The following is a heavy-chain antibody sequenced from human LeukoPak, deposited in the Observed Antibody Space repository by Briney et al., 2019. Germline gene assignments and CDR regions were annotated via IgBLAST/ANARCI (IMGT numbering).Heavy chain of an antibody. Sequence: GRSLRLSCAASGFTFGSSWMHCVCQAPEKGLEWVADIKCDGSEKYYVDSVKGRLTISRDNAKNSLYLQVNSLRAEDMTVYYCVRGEAITMIVVVITINYWGQGTLVTVSS. CDR2: IKCDGSEK. V-gene: IGHV3-52*01. D-gene: IGHD3-22*01. CDR3: VRGEAITMIVVVITINY. CDR1: GFTFGSSW. J-gene: IGHJ4*02.